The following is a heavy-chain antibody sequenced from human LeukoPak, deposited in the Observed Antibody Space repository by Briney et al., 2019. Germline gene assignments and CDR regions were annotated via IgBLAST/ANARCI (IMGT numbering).Heavy chain of an antibody. CDR1: GYTFNTYS. CDR2: INAGNGNT. J-gene: IGHJ4*02. Sequence: ASVKVSCKASGYTFNTYSITWVRQAPGQRLEWMGWINAGNGNTKYSQEFQGRVTITRDTSASTAYMELSSLRSEDMAVYYCARAGLEQWLPTGYWGQGTLVTVSS. D-gene: IGHD6-19*01. CDR3: ARAGLEQWLPTGY. V-gene: IGHV1-3*03.